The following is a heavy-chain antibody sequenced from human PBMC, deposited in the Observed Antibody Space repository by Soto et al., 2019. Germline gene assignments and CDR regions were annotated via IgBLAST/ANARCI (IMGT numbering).Heavy chain of an antibody. V-gene: IGHV4-4*02. CDR1: GGSISSSNW. CDR3: ARRYSSSRHLDY. J-gene: IGHJ4*02. CDR2: IYHSGST. Sequence: PSETLSLTCAVSGGSISSSNWWSWVRQPPGKGLEWIGEIYHSGSTNYNPSLKSRVTISVDKSKNQFSLELSSVTAADTAVYYCARRYSSSRHLDYWGQGTLVTVSS. D-gene: IGHD6-6*01.